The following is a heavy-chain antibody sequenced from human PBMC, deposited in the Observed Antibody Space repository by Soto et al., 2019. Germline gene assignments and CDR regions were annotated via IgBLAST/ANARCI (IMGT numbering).Heavy chain of an antibody. CDR2: ITDDGDFT. Sequence: EVQLVESGGGVVQPGRSLRLSCAASGFTFSSYWMHWLRQVPGKGLVWVSRITDDGDFTYYADSVKGRFTISRDNAKNTPYLQLNRQRTGDTTVYYCAKDRGGYSSDSWWHGDLVSVS. J-gene: IGHJ5*01. CDR3: AKDRGGYSSDS. V-gene: IGHV3-74*01. D-gene: IGHD2-15*01. CDR1: GFTFSSYW.